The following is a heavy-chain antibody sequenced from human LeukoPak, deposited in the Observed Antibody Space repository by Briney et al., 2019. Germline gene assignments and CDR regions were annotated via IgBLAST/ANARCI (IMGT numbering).Heavy chain of an antibody. V-gene: IGHV1-8*01. J-gene: IGHJ4*02. CDR1: GYTFTSYD. D-gene: IGHD2/OR15-2a*01. Sequence: ASVKVSCKASGYTFTSYDINWVRQATGQGLEWMGWMNPNSGNTGYAQKFQGRVTMTRNTSISTAYMELSSLRSEDTAVYYCARVSRRGYYLDYWGQGTLVTVSS. CDR3: ARVSRRGYYLDY. CDR2: MNPNSGNT.